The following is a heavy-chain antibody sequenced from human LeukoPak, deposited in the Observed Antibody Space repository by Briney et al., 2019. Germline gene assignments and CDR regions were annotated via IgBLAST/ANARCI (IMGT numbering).Heavy chain of an antibody. CDR1: VYTFTGYY. CDR3: ARVGSSGWYVHPTLDY. Sequence: ASVKVSFKASVYTFTGYYMHWVRQAPGQGLEWMGWINPNSGDTNYAQKFQGRVTVKRDTSISTAYMELSRLRSDDTAVYYCARVGSSGWYVHPTLDYWGQGTLVTVSS. J-gene: IGHJ4*02. D-gene: IGHD6-19*01. V-gene: IGHV1-2*02. CDR2: INPNSGDT.